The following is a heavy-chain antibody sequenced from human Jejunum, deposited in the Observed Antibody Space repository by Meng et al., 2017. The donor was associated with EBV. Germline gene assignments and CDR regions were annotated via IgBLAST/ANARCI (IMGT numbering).Heavy chain of an antibody. CDR3: ARDSQYLARGYFDY. Sequence: QVQLQESGPGLVQPSGTLSPTCTVSGGSINSKNWWHWVRQAPGKGLEWIGEIDHSGSTYYNPSLKSRVTISLGTSMIQFSLELTSPTAADTAVYYCARDSQYLARGYFDYWGQGALGTVSS. CDR2: IDHSGST. D-gene: IGHD2/OR15-2a*01. CDR1: GGSINSKNW. J-gene: IGHJ4*02. V-gene: IGHV4-4*02.